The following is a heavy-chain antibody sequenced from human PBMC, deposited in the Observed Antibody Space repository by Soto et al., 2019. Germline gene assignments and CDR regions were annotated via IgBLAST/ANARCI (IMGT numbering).Heavy chain of an antibody. CDR3: ARVQYSGTYLHAFDI. CDR1: GYTLSAYY. D-gene: IGHD1-26*01. Sequence: QVHLVQSGAEVKSPGASVKVSCKASGYTLSAYYLHWVRHAPGQGLEWMGWLDPNTGRTNYAQKFKGRVTMTSDTSISTAFMELSRLTSDDSAVYYCARVQYSGTYLHAFDIWGQGTRVTVSS. CDR2: LDPNTGRT. J-gene: IGHJ3*02. V-gene: IGHV1-2*02.